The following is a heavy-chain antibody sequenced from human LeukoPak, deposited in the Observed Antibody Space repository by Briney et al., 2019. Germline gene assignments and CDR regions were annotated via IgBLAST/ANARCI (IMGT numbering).Heavy chain of an antibody. CDR2: IYYSGST. CDR1: GGSISSSSYY. D-gene: IGHD1-1*01. Sequence: PSETLSLTCTVSGGSISSSSYYWGWIRQPPGKGLEWIGGIYYSGSTYYNPSLKSRVTISVDTSKNQFSLKLSSVTAADTAVYFCARPTTGPATQGYDSWGQGILVTVAS. V-gene: IGHV4-39*01. J-gene: IGHJ4*02. CDR3: ARPTTGPATQGYDS.